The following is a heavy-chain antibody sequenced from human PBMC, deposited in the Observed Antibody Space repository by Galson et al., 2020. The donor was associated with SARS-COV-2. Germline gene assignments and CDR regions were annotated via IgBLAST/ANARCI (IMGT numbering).Heavy chain of an antibody. Sequence: SETLSLTCTVSGGSISSSSYYWGWIRQPPGKGPEWIGSIYYSGRNYYNPSLKSRVTISVDTSKNQFSMKLSSVTAADTAVYYCARHAVLLWFGELFGQGYFDLWGRGTLVTVSS. CDR1: GGSISSSSYY. V-gene: IGHV4-39*01. CDR3: ARHAVLLWFGELFGQGYFDL. J-gene: IGHJ2*01. CDR2: IYYSGRN. D-gene: IGHD3-10*01.